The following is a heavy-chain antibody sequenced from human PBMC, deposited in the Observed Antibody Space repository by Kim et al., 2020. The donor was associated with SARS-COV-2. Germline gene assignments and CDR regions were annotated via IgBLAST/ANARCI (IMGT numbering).Heavy chain of an antibody. V-gene: IGHV3-9*01. Sequence: GGSLRLSCAASGFTFDDYAIHWVRQAPGKGLEWVSGISWNSGSIGYADSVKGRFTISRDNAKNSLYMQMNSLSAEDTALYYCAKLHYYGSGSHLDICVQG. CDR2: ISWNSGSI. J-gene: IGHJ3*02. D-gene: IGHD3-10*01. CDR1: GFTFDDYA. CDR3: AKLHYYGSGSHLDI.